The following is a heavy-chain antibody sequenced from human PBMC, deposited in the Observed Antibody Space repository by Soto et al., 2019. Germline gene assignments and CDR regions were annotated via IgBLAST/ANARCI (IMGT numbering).Heavy chain of an antibody. CDR1: GFTFSDYY. CDR2: ISSSGSTI. Sequence: GGSLRLSCAASGFTFSDYYMSWIRQAPGKGLEWVSYISSSGSTIYYADSVKGRFTISRDNAKNSLYLQMNSLRAEDTAVYYCARVAQLAPHQGYYYYYMDVWGKGTTVTVSS. CDR3: ARVAQLAPHQGYYYYYMDV. J-gene: IGHJ6*03. D-gene: IGHD6-6*01. V-gene: IGHV3-11*01.